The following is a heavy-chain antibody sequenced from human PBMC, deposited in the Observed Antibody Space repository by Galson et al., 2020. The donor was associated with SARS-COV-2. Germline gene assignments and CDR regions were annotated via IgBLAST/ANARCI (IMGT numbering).Heavy chain of an antibody. CDR2: ISYDGSNK. V-gene: IGHV3-30*04. Sequence: GGSLRLSCAASGFTFSSYAMHWVRQAPGKGLEWVAVISYDGSNKYYADSVKGRFTISRDNSKNTLYLQMNSLRAEDTAVYYCARERSGYPPECWGQVTYVNVSS. D-gene: IGHD3-9*01. CDR3: ARERSGYPPEC. J-gene: IGHJ4*02. CDR1: GFTFSSYA.